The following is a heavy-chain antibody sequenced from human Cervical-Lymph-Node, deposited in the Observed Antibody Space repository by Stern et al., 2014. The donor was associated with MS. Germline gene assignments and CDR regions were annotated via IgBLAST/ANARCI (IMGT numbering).Heavy chain of an antibody. CDR2: MFSSGNT. Sequence: QLQLQESGPGLVKPSQTLSLTCTVSGGSISSGSYYWSWIRQPAGKRLEWIGRMFSSGNTFYNPSIKSPVNISVDTSKNQFSLALSSVTAADTAVYYCARGYRFFDDWGQGTLVTVSS. V-gene: IGHV4-61*02. CDR1: GGSISSGSYY. CDR3: ARGYRFFDD. D-gene: IGHD3-16*02. J-gene: IGHJ4*02.